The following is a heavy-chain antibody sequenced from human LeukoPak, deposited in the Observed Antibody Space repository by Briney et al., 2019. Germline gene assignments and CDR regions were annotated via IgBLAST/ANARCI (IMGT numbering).Heavy chain of an antibody. D-gene: IGHD6-13*01. J-gene: IGHJ4*02. V-gene: IGHV3-30*18. CDR3: AKDWQQLNY. CDR2: ISYDGSNK. CDR1: GFTFSSYA. Sequence: GGSLRLSCAASGFTFSSYAMSWVRQAPGKGLEWVAVISYDGSNKYYADSVKGRFTISRDNSKNTLYLQMNSLIPEDTAVYYCAKDWQQLNYWGQGTLVTVSS.